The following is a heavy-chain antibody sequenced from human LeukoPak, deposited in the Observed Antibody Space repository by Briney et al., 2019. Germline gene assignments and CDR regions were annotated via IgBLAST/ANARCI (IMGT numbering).Heavy chain of an antibody. Sequence: GGSLRLSCAASGFTFSSYSMNWVRQAPGKGLEWVSSISSSSGYIYYADSVKGRFTIPRDNAKNSLYLQMNSLRAEDTAVYYCARRHVGLVIIKPFDYWGQGTLVTVSS. CDR2: ISSSSGYI. J-gene: IGHJ4*02. CDR3: ARRHVGLVIIKPFDY. D-gene: IGHD3/OR15-3a*01. V-gene: IGHV3-21*01. CDR1: GFTFSSYS.